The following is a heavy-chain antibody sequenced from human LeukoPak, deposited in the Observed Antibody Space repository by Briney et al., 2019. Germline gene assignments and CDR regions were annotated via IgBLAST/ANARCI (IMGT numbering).Heavy chain of an antibody. D-gene: IGHD3-22*01. CDR3: ARHIKGGYKAFDY. J-gene: IGHJ4*02. V-gene: IGHV4-34*01. CDR2: ISDSGRT. Sequence: DPSETLSLTCGVSGGSFSGYYWSWIRQPPGKGLEWIGEISDSGRTGYKSSLKSRVTILEDTSKNQFSLKLSSVTAADTAVYYCARHIKGGYKAFDYWGQGTLVTVSS. CDR1: GGSFSGYY.